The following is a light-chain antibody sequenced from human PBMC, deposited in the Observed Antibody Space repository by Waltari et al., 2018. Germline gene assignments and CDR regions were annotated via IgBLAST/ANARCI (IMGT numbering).Light chain of an antibody. CDR1: QTVSTN. J-gene: IGKJ2*01. CDR3: QQYADLPPYN. Sequence: DIGMTQSPGTLSASPGDSAPLSCRVSQTVSTNLAWYPQKPGPAPRLLIYDASTRVTGVPARFSGSGSGTDFTLTIASLQSEDFGVYYCQQYADLPPYNFGQGTKLEI. CDR2: DAS. V-gene: IGKV3-15*01.